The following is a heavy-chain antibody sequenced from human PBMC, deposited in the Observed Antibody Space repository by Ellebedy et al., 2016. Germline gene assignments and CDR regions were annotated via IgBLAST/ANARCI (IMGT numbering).Heavy chain of an antibody. CDR2: IYSGGTT. CDR1: GFTVSSSY. CDR3: ANVGGSGTYYNGY. D-gene: IGHD3-10*01. V-gene: IGHV3-53*01. Sequence: GESLKISCAVSGFTVSSSYMSWVRQAPGKGLEWVSVIYSGGTTNYADSVKGRFTISRDNSKNRLYLQMSSLKVEDTATYYCANVGGSGTYYNGYWGQGTLVTVSS. J-gene: IGHJ4*02.